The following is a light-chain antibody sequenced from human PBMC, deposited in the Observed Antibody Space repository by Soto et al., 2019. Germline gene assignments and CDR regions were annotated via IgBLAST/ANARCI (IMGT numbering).Light chain of an antibody. Sequence: QSVLTQPPSASGTPGQRVTISCSGSSSNIGRNTVNWYQQLPGTAPKLLIYSNNQRPSGVPDRFSGSKSGTSASLAISGLQSEDDADYYCAAWDDSRNGRVVFGGGTKLTVL. J-gene: IGLJ2*01. CDR1: SSNIGRNT. CDR3: AAWDDSRNGRVV. V-gene: IGLV1-44*01. CDR2: SNN.